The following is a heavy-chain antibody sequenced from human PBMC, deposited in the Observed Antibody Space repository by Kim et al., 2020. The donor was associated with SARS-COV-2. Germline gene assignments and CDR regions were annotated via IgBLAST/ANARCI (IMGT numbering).Heavy chain of an antibody. J-gene: IGHJ4*02. D-gene: IGHD3-22*01. V-gene: IGHV3-66*01. CDR3: ARDSGSGYYYRFDY. CDR1: GFTVSSNY. CDR2: ISSGGRT. Sequence: GGSLRLSCAASGFTVSSNYMNWVRQAPGKGLEWVSVISSGGRTYYADSVKGRFTISRDNSKNTLYLQMNSLRVEDTAVYYCARDSGSGYYYRFDYWGQGTLVTVSS.